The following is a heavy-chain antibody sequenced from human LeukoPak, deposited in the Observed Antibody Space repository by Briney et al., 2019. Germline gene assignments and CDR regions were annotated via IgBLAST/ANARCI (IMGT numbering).Heavy chain of an antibody. Sequence: PGGSLRLSCSASGFTFSSYAMHWVRQAPGKGLEYVSAISSNGGSTYYADSVKGRFTISRDNSKNTLYLQMNSLRAEDTAVYYCARGVYDSSDYFDYWGQGTLVTVSS. J-gene: IGHJ4*02. CDR1: GFTFSSYA. D-gene: IGHD3-22*01. V-gene: IGHV3-64*04. CDR2: ISSNGGST. CDR3: ARGVYDSSDYFDY.